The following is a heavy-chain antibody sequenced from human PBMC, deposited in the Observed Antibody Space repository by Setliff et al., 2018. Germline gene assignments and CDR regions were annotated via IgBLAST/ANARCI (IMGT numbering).Heavy chain of an antibody. CDR3: AREPYDYIWGSYRSPYFDH. J-gene: IGHJ4*02. D-gene: IGHD3-16*02. CDR2: INPKTGGT. CDR1: GYTFVGYY. V-gene: IGHV1-2*02. Sequence: SVKVSCKASGYTFVGYYLHWVRQAPGQGLEWMGWINPKTGGTNYAQKFQGRVTMTRDASINTAFMHLSSLKSDDMAVYYCAREPYDYIWGSYRSPYFDHWGQG.